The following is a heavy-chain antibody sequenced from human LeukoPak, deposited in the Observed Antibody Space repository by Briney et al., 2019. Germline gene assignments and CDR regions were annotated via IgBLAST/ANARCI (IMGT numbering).Heavy chain of an antibody. CDR2: ISGSGSST. J-gene: IGHJ4*02. D-gene: IGHD6-19*01. CDR1: GFTFSSYA. V-gene: IGHV3-23*01. CDR3: AKGVAVASAYYFDY. Sequence: PGGSLRLSCAASGFTFSSYALSWLRQAPGEGLEWASPISGSGSSTYYADYVKGRFTISRDNSKNTLYLQMNSLRAQATAVYYCAKGVAVASAYYFDYWGQGTLVTVSS.